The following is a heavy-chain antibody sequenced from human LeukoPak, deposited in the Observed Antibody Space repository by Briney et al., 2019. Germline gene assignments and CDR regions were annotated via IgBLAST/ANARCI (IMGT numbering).Heavy chain of an antibody. CDR3: ARDQRRDGYLDAFDI. D-gene: IGHD5-24*01. V-gene: IGHV3-21*01. J-gene: IGHJ3*02. CDR1: GFTFSSYS. Sequence: GGSLRLSCAASGFTFSSYSMNWVRQAPGKGLEWVSSISSSSSYIYYADSVKGRFAISRDNAKNSLYLQMNSLRAEDTAVYYCARDQRRDGYLDAFDIWGQGTMVTVSS. CDR2: ISSSSSYI.